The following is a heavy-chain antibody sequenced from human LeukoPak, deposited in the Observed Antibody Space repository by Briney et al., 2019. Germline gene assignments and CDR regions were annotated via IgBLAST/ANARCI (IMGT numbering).Heavy chain of an antibody. J-gene: IGHJ6*02. CDR1: GFTFSSYG. CDR3: AKDMGYSGYFYGMDV. V-gene: IGHV3-30*18. D-gene: IGHD5-12*01. CDR2: ISYDGSNK. Sequence: GGSLRLSCAASGFTFSSYGMHWVRQAPGKGLEWVAVISYDGSNKYYVDSVKGRFTISRDNSKNTLYLQMNSLRAEDTAVYYCAKDMGYSGYFYGMDVWGQGTTVTVSS.